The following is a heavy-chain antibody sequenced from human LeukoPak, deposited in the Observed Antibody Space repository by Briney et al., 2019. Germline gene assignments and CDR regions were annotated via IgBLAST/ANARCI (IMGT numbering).Heavy chain of an antibody. V-gene: IGHV3-74*01. CDR2: INSDGSTT. CDR1: GFTFSNYW. J-gene: IGHJ6*03. D-gene: IGHD1-26*01. CDR3: AREGAGFYMDV. Sequence: GGSLRLSCAASGFTFSNYWMHWVRQAPGKGLVWVSRINSDGSTTTYADSVKGRFTLSRDNAKNSLYLQMNSLRAEDTAVYYCAREGAGFYMDVWGKGTTVTVSS.